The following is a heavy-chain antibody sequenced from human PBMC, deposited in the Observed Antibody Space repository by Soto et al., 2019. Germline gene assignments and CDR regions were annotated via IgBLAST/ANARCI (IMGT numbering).Heavy chain of an antibody. Sequence: ASVKVSCKASGYSFTDYHIHWVRQAPGQGLEWLGRINPKSGGTSTAQKFQGWVTMTMDTSISTASMELTRLTSDDTAIYYCARGDSTDCSNGVCSFFYNHDMDVWGQGTTVTVSS. D-gene: IGHD2-8*01. CDR3: ARGDSTDCSNGVCSFFYNHDMDV. CDR1: GYSFTDYH. J-gene: IGHJ6*02. CDR2: INPKSGGT. V-gene: IGHV1-2*04.